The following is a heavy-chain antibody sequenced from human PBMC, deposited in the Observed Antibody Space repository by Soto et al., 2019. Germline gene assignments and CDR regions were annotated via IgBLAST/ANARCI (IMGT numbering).Heavy chain of an antibody. V-gene: IGHV3-23*01. J-gene: IGHJ4*02. CDR3: AKEGRGSVATIKD. CDR2: ISGSGVST. Sequence: GGSLRLSCAASGFTFSSYAMSWVRQAPGKGLEWVSAISGSGVSTYYADSVKGRFTISRDNAKNTLYLQMNSLRAEDTAVYYCAKEGRGSVATIKDWGQGTLVTVSS. D-gene: IGHD5-12*01. CDR1: GFTFSSYA.